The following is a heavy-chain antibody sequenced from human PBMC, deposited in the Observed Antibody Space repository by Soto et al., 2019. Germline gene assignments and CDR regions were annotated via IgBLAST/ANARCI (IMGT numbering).Heavy chain of an antibody. J-gene: IGHJ4*02. V-gene: IGHV3-66*04. CDR2: IYSGGST. Sequence: EVQLVESGGGLVQPGGSLRLSCAASGVTVSSNYMSWVRQAPGKGLEWVSVIYSGGSTYYADSVKGRFTVCRDNSKYTLSLQMNSLRAEDTAVYYCARHGYNYGGGYFDYWGQGTLVTVSS. CDR3: ARHGYNYGGGYFDY. CDR1: GVTVSSNY. D-gene: IGHD5-18*01.